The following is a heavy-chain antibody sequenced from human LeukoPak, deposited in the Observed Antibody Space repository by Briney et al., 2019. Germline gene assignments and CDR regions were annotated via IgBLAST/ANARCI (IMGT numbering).Heavy chain of an antibody. J-gene: IGHJ4*02. D-gene: IGHD2-2*01. V-gene: IGHV3-48*02. Sequence: GGSLRLSCAASGFTFSDYNMNWVRQAPGKGLEWVSYISSRSGTIFYADSVKGRFTISRDNAKNSLYLQMNSLRDEDTAVYYCARDRSPGHCTSSSCYGLLFDYWGQGTLVTASS. CDR2: ISSRSGTI. CDR3: ARDRSPGHCTSSSCYGLLFDY. CDR1: GFTFSDYN.